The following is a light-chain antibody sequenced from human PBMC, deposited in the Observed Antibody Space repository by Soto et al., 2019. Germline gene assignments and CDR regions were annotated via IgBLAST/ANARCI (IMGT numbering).Light chain of an antibody. Sequence: QSFLTQPASVSGSRGQSITISCTGTSSDVGRYNYVSWYQQYPGKAPKLMISEVSNRPSGVSNRFSGSKSGNTASLTISGLQAEDEADYYCSSYATGSTAYVFGVGTKVTVL. CDR1: SSDVGRYNY. V-gene: IGLV2-14*01. CDR3: SSYATGSTAYV. CDR2: EVS. J-gene: IGLJ1*01.